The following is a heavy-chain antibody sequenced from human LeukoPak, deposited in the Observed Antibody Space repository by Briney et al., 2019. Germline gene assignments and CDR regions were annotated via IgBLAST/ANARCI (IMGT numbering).Heavy chain of an antibody. V-gene: IGHV3-30*03. CDR1: GFTFTNYA. Sequence: GGSLRLSCAASGFTFTNYAMHWVRQTPGKGLEWVALISSDGSKNIYADPVKGRFTVSRDNSKNTLYLQMNSLRAEDTAVYYCVRGLVQTTMSYSVDYWGQGALVTVSS. J-gene: IGHJ4*02. D-gene: IGHD1-1*01. CDR2: ISSDGSKN. CDR3: VRGLVQTTMSYSVDY.